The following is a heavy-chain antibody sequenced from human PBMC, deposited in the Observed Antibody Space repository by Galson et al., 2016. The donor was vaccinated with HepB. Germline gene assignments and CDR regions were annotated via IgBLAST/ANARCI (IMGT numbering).Heavy chain of an antibody. J-gene: IGHJ4*02. CDR2: ITATGATT. D-gene: IGHD4/OR15-4a*01. CDR3: AKEGARAWYFES. Sequence: SLRLSCAASGFPFSGYSMTRVRQAPGKGLEWVSTITATGATTSYSDSVKGRAPVSRDHSKNTVSLQMNGLSAEDTAVYYCAKEGARAWYFESWGQGAQVTVSS. V-gene: IGHV3-23*01. CDR1: GFPFSGYS.